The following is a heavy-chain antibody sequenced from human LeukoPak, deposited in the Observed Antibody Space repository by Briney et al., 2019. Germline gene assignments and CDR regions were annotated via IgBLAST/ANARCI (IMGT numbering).Heavy chain of an antibody. J-gene: IGHJ5*02. D-gene: IGHD3-3*01. CDR2: ISSSSSYI. V-gene: IGHV3-21*01. CDR3: ARTSYDFWSGRNWFDP. CDR1: GFTFSTYS. Sequence: TGGSLRLSCAASGFTFSTYSMNWVRLAPGKGLEWVSSISSSSSYIYYADSVKGRFTISRDNAKNSLYLQMNSLRAEDTAVYYCARTSYDFWSGRNWFDPWGQGTLVTVSS.